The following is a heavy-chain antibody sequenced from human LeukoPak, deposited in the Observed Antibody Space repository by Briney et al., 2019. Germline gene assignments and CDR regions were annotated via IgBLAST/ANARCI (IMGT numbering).Heavy chain of an antibody. V-gene: IGHV1-69*05. CDR1: GGTFSSYA. J-gene: IGHJ3*02. CDR3: ARSITIFGVVITPDAFDI. CDR2: IIPIFGTA. D-gene: IGHD3-3*01. Sequence: SVKVSCKASGGTFSSYAISWVRQAPGQGLEWMGGIIPIFGTANYAQKFQGRVTITTDESTSTAYMELSSLRSEDTAVYYCARSITIFGVVITPDAFDIWGQGTMVTVSS.